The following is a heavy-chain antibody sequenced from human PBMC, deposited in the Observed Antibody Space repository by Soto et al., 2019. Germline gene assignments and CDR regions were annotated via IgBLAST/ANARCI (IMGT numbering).Heavy chain of an antibody. J-gene: IGHJ4*02. V-gene: IGHV1-18*01. CDR1: GYIFKNYG. CDR3: ARDIDYDIDY. CDR2: IYPKEDRA. Sequence: QVQLVQSEAEVQKPGASVKVSCKTSGYIFKNYGISWVRQAPGQGLEGLGWIYPKEDRANIAQNFQGRVTLTTDTPTSTAYIELRSLRFDDSAVYFCARDIDYDIDYWGQGTLVTVSS. D-gene: IGHD4-17*01.